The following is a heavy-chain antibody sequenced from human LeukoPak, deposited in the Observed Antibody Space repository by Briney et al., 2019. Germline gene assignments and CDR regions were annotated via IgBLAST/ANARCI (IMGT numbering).Heavy chain of an antibody. D-gene: IGHD2-2*01. CDR1: GGSISSSSYY. CDR3: ARQLGYCSSTSCYADKVDY. Sequence: NSSETLSLTCTVSGGSISSSSYYWGWIRQPPGKGLEWIGGIYYSGSTYYNPSLKSRVTISVDTSKNQFSLKLSSVTAADTAVYYCARQLGYCSSTSCYADKVDYWGQGTLVTVSS. V-gene: IGHV4-39*01. CDR2: IYYSGST. J-gene: IGHJ4*02.